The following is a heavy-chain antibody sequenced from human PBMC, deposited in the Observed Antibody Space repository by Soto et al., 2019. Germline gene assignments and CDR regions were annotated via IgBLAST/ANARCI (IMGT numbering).Heavy chain of an antibody. CDR1: GVSISSYS. V-gene: IGHV4-59*08. Sequence: PSETLSLTCTVSGVSISSYSWSWIRQSPGKGLEWIGYIYYSGSTNYSPSLKSRVTISADTSKSQVSLKLTSVTAADTAVYYCARRYGPAQYYFDYWGPGILVTVSS. D-gene: IGHD2-15*01. CDR3: ARRYGPAQYYFDY. J-gene: IGHJ4*02. CDR2: IYYSGST.